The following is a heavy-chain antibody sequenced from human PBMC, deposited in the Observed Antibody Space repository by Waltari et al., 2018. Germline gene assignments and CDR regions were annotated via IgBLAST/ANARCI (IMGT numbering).Heavy chain of an antibody. J-gene: IGHJ4*02. D-gene: IGHD3-10*01. CDR3: ASSLDYYGSGSYYNGNY. V-gene: IGHV4-34*01. CDR1: GGSFSGYY. Sequence: QVQLQQWGAGLLKPSETLSLTCAVYGGSFSGYYWSWIRQPPGKGLEWIGEINHSGSTNYNPSLKSRVTISVDTSKNQCSLKLSSVTAADTAVYYCASSLDYYGSGSYYNGNYWGQGTLVTVSS. CDR2: INHSGST.